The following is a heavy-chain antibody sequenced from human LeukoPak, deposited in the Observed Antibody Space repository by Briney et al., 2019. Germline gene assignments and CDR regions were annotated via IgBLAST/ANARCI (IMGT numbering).Heavy chain of an antibody. CDR3: ATNGGKRYYYYGMDV. V-gene: IGHV4-34*01. J-gene: IGHJ6*04. D-gene: IGHD2-8*01. Sequence: SETLSLTCAVYGGSFSGYYWSWIRQPPGKGLEWIGEINHSGSTNYNPSLKSRVTISVDTSKNQFSLKLSSVTAADTAVYYCATNGGKRYYYYGMDVWGKGTTVAVSS. CDR1: GGSFSGYY. CDR2: INHSGST.